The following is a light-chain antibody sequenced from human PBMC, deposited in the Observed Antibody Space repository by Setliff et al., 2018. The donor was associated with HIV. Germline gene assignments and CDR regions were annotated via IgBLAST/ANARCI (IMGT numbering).Light chain of an antibody. V-gene: IGLV2-14*01. CDR3: NSYASTSSFV. CDR2: QVS. J-gene: IGLJ1*01. Sequence: QSALTQPASVSGSPGQSITISCTGTGSDVGGYNYVSWYQQHPGKAPKVIIYQVSNRPSGISDRFSGSKSGNTASLTISGLQAEDEADYYCNSYASTSSFVFGTGTKVTVL. CDR1: GSDVGGYNY.